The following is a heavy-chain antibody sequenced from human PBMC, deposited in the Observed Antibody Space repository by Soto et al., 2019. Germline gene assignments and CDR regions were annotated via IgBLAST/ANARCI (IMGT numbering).Heavy chain of an antibody. V-gene: IGHV1-8*02. J-gene: IGHJ5*02. Sequence: ASVKVSRKASGYTLTSYGITWVRQAPGQGPEWMGWINPNSGNTDYAQKFQGRVTMTTNTSISTAYMELSSLRSEDTAVYYCARGYEYDFWSGYYRNWFDPWGQGTLVTVSS. CDR2: INPNSGNT. D-gene: IGHD3-3*01. CDR3: ARGYEYDFWSGYYRNWFDP. CDR1: GYTLTSYG.